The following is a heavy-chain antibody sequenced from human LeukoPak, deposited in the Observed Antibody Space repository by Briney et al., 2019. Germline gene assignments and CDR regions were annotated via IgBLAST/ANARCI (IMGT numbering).Heavy chain of an antibody. Sequence: HPGGSLRLSCAASGFTFRSHAMHWVRQAPGKGLEWVATIKQDGSDKYYVDSVKGRFTISRDNARNSLDLQMNSLRAEDTAVYYCARGGDPFDFWGQGTLVTVSS. CDR2: IKQDGSDK. J-gene: IGHJ4*02. V-gene: IGHV3-7*01. D-gene: IGHD4-17*01. CDR3: ARGGDPFDF. CDR1: GFTFRSHA.